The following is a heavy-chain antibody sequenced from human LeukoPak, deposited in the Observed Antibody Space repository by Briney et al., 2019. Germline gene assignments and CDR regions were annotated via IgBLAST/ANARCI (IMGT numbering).Heavy chain of an antibody. Sequence: ASVKVSCKASGYTFTSYYMHWVRQAPGQGLEWMGWININTGNPTYAQGFTGRFVFSLDTSVSTAYLQISSLKAEGTAVYYCARASPTTVTTYYYGMDVWGQGTTVTVSS. CDR3: ARASPTTVTTYYYGMDV. V-gene: IGHV7-4-1*02. J-gene: IGHJ6*02. D-gene: IGHD4-17*01. CDR1: GYTFTSYY. CDR2: ININTGNP.